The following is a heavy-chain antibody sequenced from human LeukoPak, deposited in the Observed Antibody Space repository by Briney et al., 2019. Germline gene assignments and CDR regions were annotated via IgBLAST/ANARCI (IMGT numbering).Heavy chain of an antibody. CDR3: ARDPYNGSYGDDYYYYMDV. V-gene: IGHV3-11*04. CDR1: GFTFSDYY. CDR2: ISSSGSTI. J-gene: IGHJ6*03. Sequence: GGSLRLSCAASGFTFSDYYMSWIRQAPGKGLEWVSYISSSGSTIYYADSVKGRFTISRDNAKNSLSLQMNSLRVEDTAVYYCARDPYNGSYGDDYYYYMDVWGKGTTVTISS. D-gene: IGHD1-26*01.